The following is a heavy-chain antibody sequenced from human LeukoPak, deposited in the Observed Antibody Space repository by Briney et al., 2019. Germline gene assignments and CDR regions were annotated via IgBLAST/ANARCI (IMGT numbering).Heavy chain of an antibody. CDR3: ARDCGSSWHTDQYGLDV. V-gene: IGHV3-21*01. Sequence: GGSLRLSCSASRFTFSSYTMNWVRQAPGKGVEWVSSMSSSSTRHIYYADSVKGRFTISRDHGKNSLYLQMNSLTAEDTAVYYCARDCGSSWHTDQYGLDVWGQGTTVTVSS. D-gene: IGHD6-13*01. CDR2: MSSSSTRHI. CDR1: RFTFSSYT. J-gene: IGHJ6*02.